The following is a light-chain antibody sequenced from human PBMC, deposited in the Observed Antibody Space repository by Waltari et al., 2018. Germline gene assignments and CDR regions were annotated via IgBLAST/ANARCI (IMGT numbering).Light chain of an antibody. V-gene: IGKV1-39*01. Sequence: DIQMTQSPSSLSASVGDRVPITCRASHSITTYLNWYQQKPGKAPNLLIYAASSLQSGVPSRFSGSGSGTEFTLTISSLQPEDFATYYCQQGYSTRFTFGPGTIVDMK. CDR2: AAS. CDR3: QQGYSTRFT. J-gene: IGKJ3*01. CDR1: HSITTY.